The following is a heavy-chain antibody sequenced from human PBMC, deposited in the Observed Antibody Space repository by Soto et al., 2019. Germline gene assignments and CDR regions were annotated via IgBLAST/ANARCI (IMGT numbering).Heavy chain of an antibody. D-gene: IGHD6-19*01. CDR1: GFTFSRFW. Sequence: GGSLRLSCAASGFTFSRFWMNWVRQAPGKGLEWVANITLDGSKKYYVDSVKGRFTISRDNSKNTLYLQMNSLRAEDTAVYYCARDQYSSGEVDYWGQGTLVTVSS. CDR3: ARDQYSSGEVDY. V-gene: IGHV3-7*01. J-gene: IGHJ4*02. CDR2: ITLDGSKK.